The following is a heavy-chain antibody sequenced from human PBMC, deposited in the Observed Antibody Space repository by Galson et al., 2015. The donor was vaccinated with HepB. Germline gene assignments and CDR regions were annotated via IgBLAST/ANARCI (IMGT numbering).Heavy chain of an antibody. CDR3: ARRGDDGRQNYYYGMDV. CDR1: GFTFSSYA. Sequence: SLRLSCAASGFTFSSYAMSWVRQAPGKGLEWVAVISYDGSNKYYADSVKGRFTISRDNSKNTLYLQMNSLRAEDTAVYYCARRGDDGRQNYYYGMDVWGQGTTVTVSS. D-gene: IGHD3-16*01. V-gene: IGHV3-30*04. CDR2: ISYDGSNK. J-gene: IGHJ6*02.